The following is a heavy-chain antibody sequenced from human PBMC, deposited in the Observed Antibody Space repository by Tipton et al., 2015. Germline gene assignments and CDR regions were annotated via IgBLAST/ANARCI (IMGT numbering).Heavy chain of an antibody. CDR2: ISHSGNT. V-gene: IGHV4-38-2*01. D-gene: IGHD3/OR15-3a*01. J-gene: IGHJ4*02. CDR3: ARGDWII. CDR1: AYSISSDYY. Sequence: TLSLTCAVSAYSISSDYYWGWIRQPPGKGLEWIGSISHSGNTYYNPSLKSRVTMSRDTSKSQFSLKLNSVTAADTAVYYCARGDWIIWGQGTLVTVSS.